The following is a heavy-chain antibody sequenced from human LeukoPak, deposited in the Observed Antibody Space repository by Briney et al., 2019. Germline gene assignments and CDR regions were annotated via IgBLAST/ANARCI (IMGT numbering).Heavy chain of an antibody. V-gene: IGHV1-69*05. CDR3: ARAYDYVWGSYRYTAGFDY. CDR1: GGTFSSYA. Sequence: SVKVSCKASGGTFSSYAISWVRQAPGQGLEWMGGIIPIFGTANYAQKFQGRVTMTRDTSTSTVYMELSSLRSEDTAVYYCARAYDYVWGSYRYTAGFDYWGQGTLVTVSS. D-gene: IGHD3-16*02. CDR2: IIPIFGTA. J-gene: IGHJ4*02.